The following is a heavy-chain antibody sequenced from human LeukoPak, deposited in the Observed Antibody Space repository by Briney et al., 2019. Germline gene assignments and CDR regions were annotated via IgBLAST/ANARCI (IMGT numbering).Heavy chain of an antibody. D-gene: IGHD4-17*01. CDR2: IWYDGSNK. Sequence: PGGSLRLSCAASGFTFSSYGMHWVRQAPGKGLEWVAVIWYDGSNKYYADSVKGRFTISRDNSKNTLYLQMNSLRAEDTAVYYCAKSPDYGDYGLDYWGQGTLVTVSS. V-gene: IGHV3-33*06. CDR1: GFTFSSYG. CDR3: AKSPDYGDYGLDY. J-gene: IGHJ4*02.